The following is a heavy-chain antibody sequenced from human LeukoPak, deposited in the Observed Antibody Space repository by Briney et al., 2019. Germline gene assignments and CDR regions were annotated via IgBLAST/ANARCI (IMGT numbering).Heavy chain of an antibody. J-gene: IGHJ1*01. CDR2: MKEGGSEE. CDR3: ARDRYFPY. D-gene: IGHD1-14*01. V-gene: IGHV3-7*01. CDR1: GFSFSSAW. Sequence: EGPLRLSCVVSGFSFSSAWMSWVRQAPGKGLECLANMKEGGSEEHYLDSVKGRFTISRDNAQNSLYLQMNSLRDDDTAIYYCARDRYFPYWGQGTLVIVSS.